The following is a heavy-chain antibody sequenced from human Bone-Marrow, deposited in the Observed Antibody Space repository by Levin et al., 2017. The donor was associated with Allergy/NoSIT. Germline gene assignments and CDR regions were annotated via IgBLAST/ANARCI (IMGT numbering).Heavy chain of an antibody. Sequence: GASVKVSCKASGYTFTDYGIGWLRQAPGQGPEFMGWISANNIKTRYAEKFQGRVSMTTDTSTGTASMELRNLISDDTALYYCARGGRSYASNGYEYFDFWGQGTLVTVSS. CDR1: GYTFTDYG. D-gene: IGHD3-22*01. CDR2: ISANNIKT. J-gene: IGHJ4*02. V-gene: IGHV1-18*01. CDR3: ARGGRSYASNGYEYFDF.